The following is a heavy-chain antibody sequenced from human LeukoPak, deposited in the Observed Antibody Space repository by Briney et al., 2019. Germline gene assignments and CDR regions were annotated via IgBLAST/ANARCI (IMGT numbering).Heavy chain of an antibody. D-gene: IGHD3-10*01. V-gene: IGHV1-69*13. J-gene: IGHJ1*01. CDR1: GGTFSGYA. CDR2: IIPMFGRT. CDR3: ARDQGLWFGELLPHGEYFQH. Sequence: SVKVSCKASGGTFSGYAFSWVRQAPGRGLEWMGGIIPMFGRTNYAQTFQGRVTITADESTSTAYMELTSLRSDDTAVYYCARDQGLWFGELLPHGEYFQHWGQGTLVTVSS.